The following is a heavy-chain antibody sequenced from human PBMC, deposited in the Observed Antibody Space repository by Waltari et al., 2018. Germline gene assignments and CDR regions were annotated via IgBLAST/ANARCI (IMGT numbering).Heavy chain of an antibody. J-gene: IGHJ5*02. CDR1: GFTFSSYA. V-gene: IGHV3-30-3*01. CDR2: ISYDGSNK. D-gene: IGHD3-10*01. CDR3: AREEEKDGFTGGWFDP. Sequence: QVQLVESGGGVVQPGRSLRLSCAASGFTFSSYAMHWVRQAPGKGLEWVAVISYDGSNKYYADSVKGRFTISRDNSKNTLYLQMNSLRAEDTAVYYCAREEEKDGFTGGWFDPWGQGTLVTVSS.